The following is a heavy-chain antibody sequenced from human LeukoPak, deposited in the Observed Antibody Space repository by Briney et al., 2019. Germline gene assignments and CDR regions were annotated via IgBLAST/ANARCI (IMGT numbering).Heavy chain of an antibody. J-gene: IGHJ4*02. V-gene: IGHV4-38-2*01. CDR1: GYSISSGYY. CDR2: IYHSGST. Sequence: SETLSLTCAVSGYSISSGYYWGWIRQPPGKGLEWIGRIYHSGSTYYNPYLKSRVTISVDTSKNQFSLKLSSVTAADTAVYYCARVDILTGFDYWGQGALVTVSS. CDR3: ARVDILTGFDY. D-gene: IGHD3-9*01.